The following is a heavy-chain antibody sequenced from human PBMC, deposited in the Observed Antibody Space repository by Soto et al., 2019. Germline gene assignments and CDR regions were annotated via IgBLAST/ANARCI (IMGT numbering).Heavy chain of an antibody. V-gene: IGHV1-18*01. CDR3: AREEEYYYGSGSYYIIDY. Sequence: QVQLVQCGAEVKKPGASVKVSCKASGYTFTSYGISWVRQAPGQGLEWMGWISAYNGNTNYAQKLQGRVTMTTDTSTSTAYMELRSLRSDDTAVYYCAREEEYYYGSGSYYIIDYWGQGTLVTVSS. J-gene: IGHJ4*02. CDR2: ISAYNGNT. D-gene: IGHD3-10*01. CDR1: GYTFTSYG.